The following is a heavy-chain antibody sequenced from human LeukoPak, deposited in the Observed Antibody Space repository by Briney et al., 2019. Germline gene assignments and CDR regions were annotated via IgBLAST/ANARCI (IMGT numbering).Heavy chain of an antibody. Sequence: GGSLRLSCAASGFTFSSYSMNWVRQAPGKGLEWVAYISSSSSTIYYADSVKGRFTISRDNAKNSLYLQMNSLRAEDTAVYYCAGAYYDFWSGPPENYWGQGTLVTVSS. CDR1: GFTFSSYS. J-gene: IGHJ4*02. V-gene: IGHV3-48*04. CDR2: ISSSSSTI. D-gene: IGHD3-3*01. CDR3: AGAYYDFWSGPPENY.